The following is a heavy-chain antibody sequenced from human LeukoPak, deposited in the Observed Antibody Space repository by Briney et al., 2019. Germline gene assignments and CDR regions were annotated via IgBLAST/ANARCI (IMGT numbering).Heavy chain of an antibody. Sequence: GASVKVSCKASGYTFTSYGISWVRQAPGQGLEWMGWISAYNGNTNYAQKLQGRVTMATDTSTSTAYMELRSLRSDDTAVYYCARDFDYVWGTTEAFDIWGQGTMVTVSS. J-gene: IGHJ3*02. CDR2: ISAYNGNT. CDR1: GYTFTSYG. D-gene: IGHD3-16*01. CDR3: ARDFDYVWGTTEAFDI. V-gene: IGHV1-18*01.